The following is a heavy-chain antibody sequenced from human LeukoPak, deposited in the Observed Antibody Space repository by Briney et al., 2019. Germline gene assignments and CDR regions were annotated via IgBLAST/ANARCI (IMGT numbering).Heavy chain of an antibody. Sequence: GGSLRLSCAASGFTLNNYWMHWVRQAPGKGLIWVSRMNSDGSSTTYADSAKGRFTISRDNAKNSLYLQMNSLRAEDTAVYYCARSDYGGNPQVDYWGQGTLVTVSS. D-gene: IGHD4-23*01. V-gene: IGHV3-74*03. J-gene: IGHJ4*02. CDR1: GFTLNNYW. CDR2: MNSDGSST. CDR3: ARSDYGGNPQVDY.